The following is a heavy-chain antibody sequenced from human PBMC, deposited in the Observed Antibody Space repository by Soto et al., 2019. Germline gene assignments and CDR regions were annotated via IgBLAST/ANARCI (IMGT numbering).Heavy chain of an antibody. CDR3: ARAVAGFFDY. V-gene: IGHV4-34*01. Sequence: QVQLQQWGAGLLKPSETLSLTCAVYGGSFSGYYWSWIRQPPGKGLEWIGEINHSGSTNYNPSLKSRVTISVDTSNNQFSLKLSSVTAADTAVYYCARAVAGFFDYWGQGTLVTVYS. CDR2: INHSGST. CDR1: GGSFSGYY. D-gene: IGHD6-19*01. J-gene: IGHJ4*02.